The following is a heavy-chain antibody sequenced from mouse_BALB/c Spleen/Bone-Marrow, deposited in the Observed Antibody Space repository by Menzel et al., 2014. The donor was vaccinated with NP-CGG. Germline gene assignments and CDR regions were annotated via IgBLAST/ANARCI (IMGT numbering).Heavy chain of an antibody. CDR3: ARYYRCDGFAY. CDR2: INPSTGYT. V-gene: IGHV1-7*01. Sequence: QVQLQQPGAELAKPGASVKMSCKASGYTFTSYWMHWVKQRPGQGLEWIGYINPSTGYTEYNQKFKDKATLTADKSSSTAYMQLSSLTSEDSAVYYCARYYRCDGFAYWGQGTLVTVSA. D-gene: IGHD2-14*01. J-gene: IGHJ3*01. CDR1: GYTFTSYW.